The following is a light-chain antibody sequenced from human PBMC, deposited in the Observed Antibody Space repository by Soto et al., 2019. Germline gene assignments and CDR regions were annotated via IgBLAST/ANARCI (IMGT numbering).Light chain of an antibody. CDR3: QQYGSSLWT. V-gene: IGKV3-20*01. Sequence: EVVLTQSPGTLSLSPGERATLSCRTSQTVSSSFLAWYQQKPGQAPRLLMFDASNRATDIPDRFSGSGSGTEFTLTISRLEPEDFAVYYCQQYGSSLWTFGQGTKVDI. CDR2: DAS. CDR1: QTVSSSF. J-gene: IGKJ1*01.